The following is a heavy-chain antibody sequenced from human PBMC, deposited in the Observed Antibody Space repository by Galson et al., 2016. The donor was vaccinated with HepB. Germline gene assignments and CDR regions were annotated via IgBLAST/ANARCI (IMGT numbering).Heavy chain of an antibody. Sequence: TLSLTCDVSGDSISSGTYYWSWIRQPPGKGLEWFGYIYHTGYTYHNPSLKSRFALSVDTSKNQFSLTLNSVTVADTAFYFCAGASTPYDRFDPWGQGTLVIVSS. J-gene: IGHJ5*02. D-gene: IGHD3-3*01. V-gene: IGHV4-31*11. CDR2: IYHTGYT. CDR3: AGASTPYDRFDP. CDR1: GDSISSGTYY.